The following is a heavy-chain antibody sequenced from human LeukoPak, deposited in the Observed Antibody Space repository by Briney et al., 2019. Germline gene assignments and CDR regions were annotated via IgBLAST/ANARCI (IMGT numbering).Heavy chain of an antibody. D-gene: IGHD1-26*01. CDR2: IYSGGST. V-gene: IGHV3-53*01. J-gene: IGHJ4*02. CDR1: GFTVSSNY. Sequence: GGSRRLSCAASGFTVSSNYMSWVRQAPGKGLEWVSVIYSGGSTYYADSVKGRFTISRDNSKNTLYLQMNSLRAEDTAVYYCARDRKVGATQDYWGQGTLVTVSS. CDR3: ARDRKVGATQDY.